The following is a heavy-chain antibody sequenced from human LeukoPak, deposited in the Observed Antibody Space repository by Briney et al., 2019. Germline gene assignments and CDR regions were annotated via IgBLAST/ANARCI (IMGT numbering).Heavy chain of an antibody. CDR3: AKDARDCSGGSCYSVTWFDP. V-gene: IGHV3-23*01. D-gene: IGHD2-15*01. Sequence: GGSLRLSCAASGFTFSSYAMSWVRQAPGKGLEWVSAISGSGGSTYYADSVKGRFTISRDNSKNTLYLQMNSLRAEDTAVYYCAKDARDCSGGSCYSVTWFDPWGQGTLVTVSS. CDR2: ISGSGGST. CDR1: GFTFSSYA. J-gene: IGHJ5*02.